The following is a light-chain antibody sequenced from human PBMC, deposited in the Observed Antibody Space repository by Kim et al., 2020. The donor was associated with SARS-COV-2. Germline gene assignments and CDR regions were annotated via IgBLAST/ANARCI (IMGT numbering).Light chain of an antibody. CDR2: GTS. CDR3: QQYNNWPRT. J-gene: IGKJ1*01. CDR1: QSVSSN. V-gene: IGKV3-15*01. Sequence: EVVMTQSPATLSVSPGERATLSCRASQSVSSNLAWYQQKPDQAPRLLIYGTSTRATGIPARFSGSGSGTEFTLIISSLQSEDFAVYYCQQYNNWPRTFGQGTKVDIK.